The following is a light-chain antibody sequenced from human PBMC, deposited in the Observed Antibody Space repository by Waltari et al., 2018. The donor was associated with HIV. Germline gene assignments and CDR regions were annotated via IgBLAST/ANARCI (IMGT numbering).Light chain of an antibody. CDR1: SSNIGGNY. CDR3: GSWDSSLSAVL. Sequence: QSVLTQPPSVSAAPGQQVTISCSGSSSNIGGNYVSWYQQFPGTAPKLLIYENYERPPGIPDRFAGSKYGTSATLGITGLQTGDEAHYFCGSWDSSLSAVLFGGGTKLTVL. J-gene: IGLJ2*01. CDR2: ENY. V-gene: IGLV1-51*02.